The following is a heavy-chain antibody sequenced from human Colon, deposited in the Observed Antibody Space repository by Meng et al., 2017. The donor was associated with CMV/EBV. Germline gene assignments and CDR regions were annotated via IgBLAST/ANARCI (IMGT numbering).Heavy chain of an antibody. CDR3: AHLSYYDFWRGYHNYFDY. D-gene: IGHD3-3*01. J-gene: IGHJ4*02. Sequence: SLSTSEGGVGLIRQPPGRALEWLALVYWNDDKRYSPSLKSRLTITKDTSKNQVVLTMTNMDPVDTATYYCAHLSYYDFWRGYHNYFDYWGQGTLVTVSS. V-gene: IGHV2-5*01. CDR2: VYWNDDK. CDR1: SLSTSEGG.